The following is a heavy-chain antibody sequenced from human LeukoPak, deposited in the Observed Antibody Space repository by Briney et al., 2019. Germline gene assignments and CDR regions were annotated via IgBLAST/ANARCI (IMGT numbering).Heavy chain of an antibody. CDR3: ARAPHTYHSREGGGEFDC. V-gene: IGHV3-7*04. CDR2: INRNGSDR. Sequence: PGGSLRLSCAASGFTFSSYWMSWVRQAPGKGLEWVANINRNGSDRYYDDSVKGRFTISRDNAKNSLYLQMNSLRAEDTAVYYCARAPHTYHSREGGGEFDCWGQGTLVTVS. J-gene: IGHJ4*02. CDR1: GFTFSSYW. D-gene: IGHD3-22*01.